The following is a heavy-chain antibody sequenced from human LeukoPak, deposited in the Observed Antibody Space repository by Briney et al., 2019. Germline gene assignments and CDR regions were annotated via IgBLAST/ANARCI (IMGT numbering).Heavy chain of an antibody. V-gene: IGHV3-11*04. CDR1: GFTFSDYY. CDR3: ASHPIVALLGDPTTNYFDY. Sequence: GGSLRLSCAASGFTFSDYYMSWIRQAPGRGLEWVSYISSSGSTIYYADSVKGRFTISRDNAKNSLYLQMNSLRAEDTAVYYCASHPIVALLGDPTTNYFDYWGQGTLVTVSS. CDR2: ISSSGSTI. D-gene: IGHD4-11*01. J-gene: IGHJ4*02.